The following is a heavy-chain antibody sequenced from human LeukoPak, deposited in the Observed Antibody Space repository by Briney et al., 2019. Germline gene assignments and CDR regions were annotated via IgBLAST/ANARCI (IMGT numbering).Heavy chain of an antibody. V-gene: IGHV3-33*06. CDR2: IYYDGSNK. D-gene: IGHD4/OR15-4a*01. CDR1: GFKFSNYA. CDR3: AKDELFLGDYGPLYSFDY. J-gene: IGHJ4*02. Sequence: PGSSLRLYIRATGFKFSNYAMHLVRQAPGKGLEWVAVIYYDGSNKYYADSVKGRFTISRDNSKSTLYLQMNSLRAEDTAVYYRAKDELFLGDYGPLYSFDYWGQGTLVTVSS.